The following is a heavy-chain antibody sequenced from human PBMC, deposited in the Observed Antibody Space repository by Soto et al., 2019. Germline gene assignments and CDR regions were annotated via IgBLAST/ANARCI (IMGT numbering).Heavy chain of an antibody. CDR1: GFTFDNYA. D-gene: IGHD5-12*01. J-gene: IGHJ4*02. V-gene: IGHV3-9*01. Sequence: EAQLVESGGGLVQPGRSLRLYCAASGFTFDNYAMHWVRQGPGKGLEWVSGINWNSVTFDYADSVKGRFTISRDNANNSLYLQMDSLRPEDTAFYDCARDPDEDFGYDLDYFDFWGRGTLVTVSS. CDR2: INWNSVTF. CDR3: ARDPDEDFGYDLDYFDF.